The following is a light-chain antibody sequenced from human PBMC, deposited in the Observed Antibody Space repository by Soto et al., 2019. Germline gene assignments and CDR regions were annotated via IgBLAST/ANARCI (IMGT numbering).Light chain of an antibody. CDR2: AAS. Sequence: DIQMTQSPSSLSAYGGDRVTITCRASQGINNYLAWYQQKPGKVPKLLIYAASTLQSGLPSRFSFSGAGTAFTYNSSTFQPEDVATYYSQKYKSTPLTFGQGTNVEIK. V-gene: IGKV1-27*01. CDR3: QKYKSTPLT. J-gene: IGKJ1*01. CDR1: QGINNY.